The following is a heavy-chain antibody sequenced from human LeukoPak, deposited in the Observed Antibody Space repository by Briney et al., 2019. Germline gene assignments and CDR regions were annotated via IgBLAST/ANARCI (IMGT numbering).Heavy chain of an antibody. Sequence: GSLRLSCAASGFTVSSNYMSWVRQAPGKGLEWVSVIYSGGNTYYADSVKGRFTISRDKSKNTLYLQMNSLRAEDTAVYYCARDSSFDYWGLGTLVAVSS. CDR2: IYSGGNT. CDR1: GFTVSSNY. V-gene: IGHV3-66*01. CDR3: ARDSSFDY. J-gene: IGHJ4*02.